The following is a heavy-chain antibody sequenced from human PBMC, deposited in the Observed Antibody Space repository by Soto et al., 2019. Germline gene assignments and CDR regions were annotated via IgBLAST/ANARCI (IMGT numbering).Heavy chain of an antibody. CDR1: GFTFSSYA. Sequence: QVQLVESGGGVVQPGRSLRLSCAASGFTFSSYAMHWVRQAPGKGLEWVAVISYDGSNKYYADSVKGRFTISRDNSKNALYLQMNSLRAEDTAVYYCARNQAVTTSVIDAFDIWGQGTMVTVSS. D-gene: IGHD1-1*01. CDR2: ISYDGSNK. J-gene: IGHJ3*02. V-gene: IGHV3-30-3*01. CDR3: ARNQAVTTSVIDAFDI.